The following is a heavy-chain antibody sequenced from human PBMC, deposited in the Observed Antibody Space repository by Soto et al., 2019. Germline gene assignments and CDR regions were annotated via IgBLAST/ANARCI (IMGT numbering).Heavy chain of an antibody. CDR3: ARDRCSNGVCYSAPFDI. D-gene: IGHD2-8*01. V-gene: IGHV1-3*01. Sequence: ASVKVSCKASGYTFTSYAMHWVRQAPGQRLEWMGWINAGNGNTKYSQKPQGRVTITRDTSASTAYMELSSLRSEDTAVYYCARDRCSNGVCYSAPFDIWGQGTMVTVSS. CDR1: GYTFTSYA. J-gene: IGHJ3*02. CDR2: INAGNGNT.